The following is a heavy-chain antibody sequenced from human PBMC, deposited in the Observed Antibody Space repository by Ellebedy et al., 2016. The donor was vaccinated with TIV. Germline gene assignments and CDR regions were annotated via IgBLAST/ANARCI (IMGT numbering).Heavy chain of an antibody. V-gene: IGHV3-30*02. D-gene: IGHD3-10*01. J-gene: IGHJ5*02. CDR1: GFTFRTYG. Sequence: GESLKISCAASGFTFRTYGFHWVRQAPGKGLEWVAFLRYDRSNEYYADSVKGRFAISRDNFRSTIYLQMDSLTPENTAVYYRARDVTSQGPGRGWFDPWGQGTLVTVSS. CDR2: LRYDRSNE. CDR3: ARDVTSQGPGRGWFDP.